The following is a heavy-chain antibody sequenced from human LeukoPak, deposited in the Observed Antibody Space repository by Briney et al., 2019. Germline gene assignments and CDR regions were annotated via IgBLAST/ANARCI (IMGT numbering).Heavy chain of an antibody. D-gene: IGHD3-3*01. J-gene: IGHJ3*02. V-gene: IGHV4-59*01. Sequence: SETLSLTCTVSGGSISSYYWSWIRQPPGKGLEWIGYIYYSGSTNYNPSLKSRVTISVDTSKNQFSLKVSSVTAADTAVCYCARELRFLEWLLSTGPSNAFDIWGQGTMVTVSS. CDR1: GGSISSYY. CDR3: ARELRFLEWLLSTGPSNAFDI. CDR2: IYYSGST.